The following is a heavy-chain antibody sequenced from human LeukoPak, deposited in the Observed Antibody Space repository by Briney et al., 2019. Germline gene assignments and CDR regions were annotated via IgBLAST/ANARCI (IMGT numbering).Heavy chain of an antibody. CDR3: AAYVTTGGHSRVAFDY. CDR2: IYHTGST. CDR1: GGSISSYY. D-gene: IGHD2-8*02. V-gene: IGHV4-59*01. Sequence: SETLSLTCTVSGGSISSYYWSWIRQPPGKRLEWIGYIYHTGSTNRNPSLKSRVTISVDTSKNQFSLNLKSVTAADTAVYYCAAYVTTGGHSRVAFDYWGQGTLVTVSS. J-gene: IGHJ4*02.